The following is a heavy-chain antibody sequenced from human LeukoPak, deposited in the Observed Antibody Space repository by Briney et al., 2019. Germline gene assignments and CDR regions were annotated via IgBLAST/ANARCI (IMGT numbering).Heavy chain of an antibody. J-gene: IGHJ5*02. Sequence: PSQTLSLTCTVSGGSISSGGYYWSWIRQHPGEGLEWIGYIYYSGSTYYNPSLKSRVTISVDTSKNQFSLKLSSVTAADTAVYYCARVPPGPYWFDPWGQGTLVTVSS. CDR2: IYYSGST. CDR1: GGSISSGGYY. CDR3: ARVPPGPYWFDP. V-gene: IGHV4-31*03.